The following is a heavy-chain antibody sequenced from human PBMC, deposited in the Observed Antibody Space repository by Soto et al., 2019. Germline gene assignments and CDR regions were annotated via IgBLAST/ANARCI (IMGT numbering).Heavy chain of an antibody. D-gene: IGHD3-22*01. CDR2: IYYTGSA. V-gene: IGHV4-30-4*01. CDR3: ARDVYDSSGHRYDY. J-gene: IGHJ4*02. CDR1: GGSISSGDYY. Sequence: SETLSLTCTVSGGSISSGDYYWSWFRQPPGKGLEWIGYIYYTGSAYYNPSLRSRVTMSVDTSKNQFSLKLNSVTAADTAAYYCARDVYDSSGHRYDYWGQGTQVTVSS.